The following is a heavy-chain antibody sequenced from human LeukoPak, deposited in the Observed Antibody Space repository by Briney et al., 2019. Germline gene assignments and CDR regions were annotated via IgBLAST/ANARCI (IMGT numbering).Heavy chain of an antibody. Sequence: GGSLRFSCAASGFTFSSHEMNWVRQAPGKGLEWVSYISDSGSPKYYADSVKGRFTVSRDNAKNSLYLQMNSLRAEDTALYYCARQTLGATGYSAFDFWGQGTLVTVSS. CDR3: ARQTLGATGYSAFDF. J-gene: IGHJ3*01. D-gene: IGHD3-9*01. CDR2: ISDSGSPK. V-gene: IGHV3-48*03. CDR1: GFTFSSHE.